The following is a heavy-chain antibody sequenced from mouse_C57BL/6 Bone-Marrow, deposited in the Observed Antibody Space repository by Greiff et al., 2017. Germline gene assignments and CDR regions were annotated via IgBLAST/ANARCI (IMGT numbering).Heavy chain of an antibody. Sequence: QVHVKQSGAELARPGASVKLSCKASGYTFTSYGISWVKQRTGQGLEWIGEIYPRSGNTYYNEKFKGKATLTADKSSSTAYMELRSLTSEDSAVSFCAREGDCHWYFDVWGTGTTVTVSS. CDR2: IYPRSGNT. V-gene: IGHV1-81*01. CDR3: AREGDCHWYFDV. CDR1: GYTFTSYG. J-gene: IGHJ1*03.